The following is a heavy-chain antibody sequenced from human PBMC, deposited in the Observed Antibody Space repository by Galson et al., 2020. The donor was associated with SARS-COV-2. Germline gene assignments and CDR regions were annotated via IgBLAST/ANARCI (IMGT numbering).Heavy chain of an antibody. CDR2: IYYSGST. CDR3: ARVGRVAAIRGHDAFDI. CDR1: GGSISSYH. J-gene: IGHJ3*02. D-gene: IGHD2-15*01. V-gene: IGHV4-59*01. Sequence: ASETLSLTCTVSGGSISSYHWSWIRQPPGKGLEWIGYIYYSGSTNYNPSLKSRVTISVDTSKNQFSLKLSSVTAADTAVYYCARVGRVAAIRGHDAFDIWGQGTMVTVSS.